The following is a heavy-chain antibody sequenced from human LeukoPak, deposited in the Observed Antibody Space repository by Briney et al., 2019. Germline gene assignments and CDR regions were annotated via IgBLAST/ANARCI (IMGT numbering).Heavy chain of an antibody. Sequence: SQTLSLTCTVSGASIRSGDYYWSWIRQPPGKGLEWIGYIYDSGSTYYNPSLKSRITISVDTSENRFSLKLSSVTATDTAVYYCARDCSGGSCYGAFDIWGQGTIVTVSS. V-gene: IGHV4-30-4*01. CDR1: GASIRSGDYY. J-gene: IGHJ3*02. CDR3: ARDCSGGSCYGAFDI. D-gene: IGHD2-15*01. CDR2: IYDSGST.